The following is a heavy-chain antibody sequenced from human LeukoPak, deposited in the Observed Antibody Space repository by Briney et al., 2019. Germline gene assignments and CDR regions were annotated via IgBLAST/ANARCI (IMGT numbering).Heavy chain of an antibody. J-gene: IGHJ4*02. V-gene: IGHV1-2*04. CDR1: GYTFTGYY. D-gene: IGHD5-18*01. CDR3: AREGRRAMVTRSVRHLVRYSDY. CDR2: INPNSGGT. Sequence: GASVKVSCKASGYTFTGYYMHWVRQAPGQGLEWMGWINPNSGGTNYAQKFQGWVTMTRDTSISTAYMELSRLRSDDTAVYYCAREGRRAMVTRSVRHLVRYSDYWGQGTLVTVSS.